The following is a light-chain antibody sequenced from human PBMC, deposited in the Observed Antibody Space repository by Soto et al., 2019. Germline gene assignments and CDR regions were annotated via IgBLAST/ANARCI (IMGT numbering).Light chain of an antibody. CDR2: KAS. Sequence: DIQMTQSPSTLSASVGDRVTITCRASQSISSWLAWYQQKPGKAPKLLINKASSLESGGPSRFSGSGSGTEFTLTISSLQPDDLASYYCQQYNSYSRNTFGQGTKLEIK. V-gene: IGKV1-5*03. CDR3: QQYNSYSRNT. J-gene: IGKJ2*01. CDR1: QSISSW.